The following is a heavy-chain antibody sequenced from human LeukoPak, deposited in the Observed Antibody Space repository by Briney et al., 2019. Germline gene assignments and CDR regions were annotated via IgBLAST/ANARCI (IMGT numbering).Heavy chain of an antibody. CDR3: ARDRYPGGSSWYSWFDP. J-gene: IGHJ5*02. D-gene: IGHD6-13*01. V-gene: IGHV1-46*01. CDR1: GYTFTSYY. CDR2: INPSGGST. Sequence: ASVKVSCKASGYTFTSYYMHWVRQAPGQGLEWMGIINPSGGSTSYAQKFQGRVTITTDESTSTAYMELSSLRSEDTAVYYCARDRYPGGSSWYSWFDPWGQGTLVTVSS.